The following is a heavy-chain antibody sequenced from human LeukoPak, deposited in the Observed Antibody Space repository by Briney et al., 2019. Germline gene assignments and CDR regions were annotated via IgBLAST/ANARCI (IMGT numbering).Heavy chain of an antibody. Sequence: PGRSLRLSCAASGFTFSSYAMHWVRQAPGKGLEWVAVISYDGSNKYYADSVKGRFTISRDNAKNSLYLQMNSLRAEDTAVYYCARVRRGSYSTPLGYWGQGTLVTVSS. V-gene: IGHV3-30-3*01. J-gene: IGHJ4*02. D-gene: IGHD1-26*01. CDR3: ARVRRGSYSTPLGY. CDR2: ISYDGSNK. CDR1: GFTFSSYA.